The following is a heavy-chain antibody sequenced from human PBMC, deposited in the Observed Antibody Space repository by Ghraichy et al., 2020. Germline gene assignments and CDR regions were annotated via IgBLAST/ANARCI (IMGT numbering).Heavy chain of an antibody. CDR1: GGSIWGSSYY. Sequence: SQTLSLTCSVFGGSIWGSSYYWGWTRQTPGKGLEWIGSFFYTGDYYYNPSLKSRVTISFDTAKNQFSLKVNSLTAADTGVYYCSTRDGYNPARYFTGLDVWGQGTTVTVSS. CDR3: STRDGYNPARYFTGLDV. D-gene: IGHD5-24*01. V-gene: IGHV4-39*01. CDR2: FFYTGDY. J-gene: IGHJ6*02.